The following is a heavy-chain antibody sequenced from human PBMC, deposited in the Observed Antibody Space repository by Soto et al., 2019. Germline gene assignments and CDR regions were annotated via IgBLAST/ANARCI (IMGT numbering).Heavy chain of an antibody. J-gene: IGHJ2*01. Sequence: ASVKVSCKASGYTFTSYDINWVRQATGQGLEWMGWMNPNSGNTGYAQKFQGRVTMTRNTSISTAYMELSSLRSEDTAVYYCATDYGGNSGGYWYFDLWGRGTLVTVSS. V-gene: IGHV1-8*01. D-gene: IGHD4-17*01. CDR3: ATDYGGNSGGYWYFDL. CDR1: GYTFTSYD. CDR2: MNPNSGNT.